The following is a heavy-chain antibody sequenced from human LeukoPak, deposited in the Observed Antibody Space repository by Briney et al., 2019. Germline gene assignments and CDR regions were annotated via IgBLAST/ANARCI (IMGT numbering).Heavy chain of an antibody. Sequence: ASVKVSCKASGGTFSSYAISWVRQAPGQGLEWMGGIIPIFGTANYAQKFQGRVTITADESTSTAYMELSSLRSEDTAVYYCARGEQWLQRAYYYYGMDVWGQGTTVTVSS. CDR2: IIPIFGTA. J-gene: IGHJ6*02. CDR1: GGTFSSYA. D-gene: IGHD6-19*01. CDR3: ARGEQWLQRAYYYYGMDV. V-gene: IGHV1-69*13.